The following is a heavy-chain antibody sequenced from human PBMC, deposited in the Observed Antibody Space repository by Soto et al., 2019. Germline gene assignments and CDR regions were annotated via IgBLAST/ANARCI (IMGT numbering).Heavy chain of an antibody. CDR1: RFTFSSYW. Sequence: GSLRISCAASRFTFSSYWISWVRQTPLNWLEWVANIKQDGSEKYYVDSVKGRFTISRDNAKNSLYLQMNSLRAEDTAVYYCARDLRNYVSYYYYYMDVWGKGTTVTVSS. CDR3: ARDLRNYVSYYYYYMDV. J-gene: IGHJ6*03. V-gene: IGHV3-7*01. D-gene: IGHD1-7*01. CDR2: IKQDGSEK.